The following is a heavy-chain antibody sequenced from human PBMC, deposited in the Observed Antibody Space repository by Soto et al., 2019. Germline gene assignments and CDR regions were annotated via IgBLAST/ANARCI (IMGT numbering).Heavy chain of an antibody. CDR1: GGSIISYY. J-gene: IGHJ6*02. D-gene: IGHD1-26*01. CDR3: ARVSGSYYYGMDV. V-gene: IGHV4-59*12. CDR2: IYYSGST. Sequence: SETLSLTCTVSGGSIISYYWSWIRQPPGKGLEWIGYIYYSGSTNYNPSLKSRVTISVDKSKNQFSLKLSSVTAADTAVYYCARVSGSYYYGMDVWGQGTTVTVSS.